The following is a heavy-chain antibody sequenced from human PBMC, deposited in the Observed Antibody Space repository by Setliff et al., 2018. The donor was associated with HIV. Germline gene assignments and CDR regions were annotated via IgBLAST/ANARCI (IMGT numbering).Heavy chain of an antibody. Sequence: GGSLRLSCAASGFTVSTYYMSWVRQAPGRGLECVANIKEDGSEKYYVDSVKGRFTISRDNAKDSLYLQMNNLRAEDTAVYYCARDATRGGDMDVWGKGITVTVSS. D-gene: IGHD2-15*01. CDR2: IKEDGSEK. CDR1: GFTVSTYY. J-gene: IGHJ6*03. CDR3: ARDATRGGDMDV. V-gene: IGHV3-7*01.